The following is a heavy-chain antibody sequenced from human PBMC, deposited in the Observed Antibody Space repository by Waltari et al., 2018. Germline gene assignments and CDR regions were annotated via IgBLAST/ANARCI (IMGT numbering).Heavy chain of an antibody. D-gene: IGHD2-2*01. Sequence: EVQLVESGGGLVKPGGSLRLSCAASGFTFSSYSMNWVRQAPGKGLEWVSSISSSSSYIYYADSVKGRFTISRDNAKNSLYLQMNSMRAEDTAVYYCARAQRPYCSSTSCYPRDAFDIWGQGTMVTVSS. J-gene: IGHJ3*02. CDR2: ISSSSSYI. V-gene: IGHV3-21*01. CDR3: ARAQRPYCSSTSCYPRDAFDI. CDR1: GFTFSSYS.